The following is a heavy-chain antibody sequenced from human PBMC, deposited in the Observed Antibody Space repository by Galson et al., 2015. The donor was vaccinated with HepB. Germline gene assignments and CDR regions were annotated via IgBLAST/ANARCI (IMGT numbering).Heavy chain of an antibody. CDR3: ADYYDSSGYDPPVDAFDI. CDR2: ISGSGGST. CDR1: GFTFSSYA. J-gene: IGHJ3*02. D-gene: IGHD3-22*01. Sequence: SLRLSCAASGFTFSSYAMSWVRQAPGKGLEWVSAISGSGGSTYYADSVKGRFTISRDNSKNTLYLQMNSLRAEDTAVHYCADYYDSSGYDPPVDAFDIWGQGTMVTVSS. V-gene: IGHV3-23*01.